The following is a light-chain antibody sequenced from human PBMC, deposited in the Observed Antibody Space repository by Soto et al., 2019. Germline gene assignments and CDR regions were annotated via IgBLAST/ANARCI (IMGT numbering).Light chain of an antibody. J-gene: IGKJ1*01. V-gene: IGKV3-15*01. CDR3: QQYNNWPPWT. Sequence: EIVMTQSPATLSVSPGETATLSCRASQSVRSNLAWYQQKPGQAPRLLIYGVSTRATGIPARFSGSGSGTEFTLTISSLQSEDFAVYYCQQYNNWPPWTFGQGTKVDSK. CDR2: GVS. CDR1: QSVRSN.